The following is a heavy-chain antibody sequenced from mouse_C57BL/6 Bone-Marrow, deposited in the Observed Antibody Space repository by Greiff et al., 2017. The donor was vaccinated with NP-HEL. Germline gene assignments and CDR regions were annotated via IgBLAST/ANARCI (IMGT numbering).Heavy chain of an antibody. D-gene: IGHD2-5*01. V-gene: IGHV1-81*01. J-gene: IGHJ1*03. CDR3: ARRDYSKDWYFDV. CDR2: IYPSSGNT. Sequence: VQLQQSGAELARPGASVKLSCKASGYTFTSYGISWVKQRTGQGLEWIGEIYPSSGNTYYNETFKGKATLTADKSSSTAYMELRSLTSEDSAVYFCARRDYSKDWYFDVWGTGTTVTVSS. CDR1: GYTFTSYG.